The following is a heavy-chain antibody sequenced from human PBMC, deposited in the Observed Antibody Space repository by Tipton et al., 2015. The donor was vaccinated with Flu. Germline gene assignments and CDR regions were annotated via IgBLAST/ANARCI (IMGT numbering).Heavy chain of an antibody. CDR3: AREGSAGTFLYYYYGMDV. CDR1: GGSISSSSYY. J-gene: IGHJ6*02. D-gene: IGHD6-13*01. Sequence: LRLSCTVSGGSISSSSYYWGWIRQPPGKGLEWIGSIYYSGSTYYNPSLKSRVTVSVDTSKNQFSLKLSSVTAADTAVYYCAREGSAGTFLYYYYGMDVWGQGTTVTVSS. CDR2: IYYSGST. V-gene: IGHV4-39*07.